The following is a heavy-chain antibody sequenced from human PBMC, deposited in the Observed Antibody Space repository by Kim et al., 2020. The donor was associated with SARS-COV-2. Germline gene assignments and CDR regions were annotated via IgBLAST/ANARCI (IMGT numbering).Heavy chain of an antibody. CDR3: ARSLGIGIGGWVRCQGFKGDVLRFLEWLLFLAYDKGGYYYYGMDV. CDR1: GFTFSSYD. CDR2: IGTAGDT. Sequence: GGSLRLSCAASGFTFSSYDMHWVRQATGKGLEWVSAIGTAGDTYYPGSVKGRFTISRENAKNSLYLQMNSLRAGDTAVYYCARSLGIGIGGWVRCQGFKGDVLRFLEWLLFLAYDKGGYYYYGMDVWGQGTTVTVSS. D-gene: IGHD3-3*01. V-gene: IGHV3-13*01. J-gene: IGHJ6*02.